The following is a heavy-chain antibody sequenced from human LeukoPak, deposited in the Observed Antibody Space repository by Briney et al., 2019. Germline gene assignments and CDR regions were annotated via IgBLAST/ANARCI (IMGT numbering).Heavy chain of an antibody. J-gene: IGHJ6*04. CDR3: ASPCGGRRANV. V-gene: IGHV4-34*01. D-gene: IGHD3-16*01. Sequence: PSETLSLTCAVYGGSFSGYSWSWIRQPPGKGLEWIGEINHSGSTNYNPALKSRVTISVDTSKNQFSLKLSSVTAADPAVYYCASPCGGRRANVGGRGTTVTISS. CDR2: INHSGST. CDR1: GGSFSGYS.